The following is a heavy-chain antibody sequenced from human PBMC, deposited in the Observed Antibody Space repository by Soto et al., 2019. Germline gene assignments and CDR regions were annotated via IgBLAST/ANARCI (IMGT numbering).Heavy chain of an antibody. V-gene: IGHV3-30-3*01. CDR2: ISYDGSNK. J-gene: IGHJ4*02. D-gene: IGHD3-22*01. Sequence: QVQLVESGGGVVQPGRSLRLSCAASGFTFSSYAMHCVRQAPGKGLEWVAVISYDGSNKYYADSVKGRFTISRDNSKNTLYLQMNSLRAEDTAVYYCARADGYRFDYWGQGTLVTVSS. CDR1: GFTFSSYA. CDR3: ARADGYRFDY.